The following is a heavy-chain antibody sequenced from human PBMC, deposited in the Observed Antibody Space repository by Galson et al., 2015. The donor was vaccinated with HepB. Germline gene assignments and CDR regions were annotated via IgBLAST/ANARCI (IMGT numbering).Heavy chain of an antibody. Sequence: SLRLSCAASGFTFSSYWMSWVRQAPGKGLERVANIKQDGSEKYYVDSVKGRFTISRDNAKNSLYLQMNSLRAEDTAVYYCARDDYYDGGGYYPLDYWGQGTLVTVSS. D-gene: IGHD3-22*01. V-gene: IGHV3-7*03. CDR3: ARDDYYDGGGYYPLDY. CDR1: GFTFSSYW. J-gene: IGHJ4*02. CDR2: IKQDGSEK.